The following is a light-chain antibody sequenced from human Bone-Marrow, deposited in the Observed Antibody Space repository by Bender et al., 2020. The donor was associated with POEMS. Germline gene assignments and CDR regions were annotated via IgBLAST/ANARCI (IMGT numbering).Light chain of an antibody. Sequence: QSALTQPASVSGSPGQSITISCTGTSSDVGRYDLVSWYQQQPGKAPQIIIYEGSRRPSGVSNRFSGSKSGNTASLTISGLQAEDEADYYCSSYTSSSTLVFGGGTKLTVL. V-gene: IGLV2-14*02. CDR3: SSYTSSSTLV. CDR2: EGS. CDR1: SSDVGRYDL. J-gene: IGLJ2*01.